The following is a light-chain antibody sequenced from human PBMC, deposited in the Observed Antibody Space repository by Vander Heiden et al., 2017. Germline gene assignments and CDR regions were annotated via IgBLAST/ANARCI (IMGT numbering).Light chain of an antibody. CDR2: DAS. V-gene: IGKV3-11*01. Sequence: EIVLTQSPATLSLSPGERATLSCRASQSVSSYLAWFQQKPGQAPRLLIYDASNRATGIPARFSGSGSGTDFTLTISSLEPEDFAVYYCQQRSNGPPITFGPGTKVDIK. J-gene: IGKJ3*01. CDR3: QQRSNGPPIT. CDR1: QSVSSY.